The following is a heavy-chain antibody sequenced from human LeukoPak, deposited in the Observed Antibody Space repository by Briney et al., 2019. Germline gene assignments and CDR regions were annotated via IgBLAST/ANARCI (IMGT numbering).Heavy chain of an antibody. D-gene: IGHD3-22*01. J-gene: IGHJ1*01. Sequence: GASVKVSCKASGYTFTSYDINWVRQATGQGLEWMGWINPNSGGTNYAQKFQGRVTMTRDTSISTAYMELSRLRSDDTAVYYCARGAEYYYDSSFQHWGQGTLVTVSS. CDR1: GYTFTSYD. V-gene: IGHV1-2*02. CDR2: INPNSGGT. CDR3: ARGAEYYYDSSFQH.